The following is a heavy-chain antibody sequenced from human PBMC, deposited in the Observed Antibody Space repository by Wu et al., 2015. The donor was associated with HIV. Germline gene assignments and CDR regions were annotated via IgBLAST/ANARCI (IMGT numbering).Heavy chain of an antibody. CDR3: ARTLATRPSFALDI. D-gene: IGHD6-6*01. CDR2: ISAYSGGT. V-gene: IGHV1-18*01. CDR1: GYTFTNYG. Sequence: QVQLVQSGAEVKKPGASVKVSCKASGYTFTNYGINWVRQAPGQGLEWMGWISAYSGGTEYAQKFQGRVSMSRDTYTKTAYLEVRRVTSDDTAVYFCARTLATRPSFALDIWGQGTMLIVSS. J-gene: IGHJ3*02.